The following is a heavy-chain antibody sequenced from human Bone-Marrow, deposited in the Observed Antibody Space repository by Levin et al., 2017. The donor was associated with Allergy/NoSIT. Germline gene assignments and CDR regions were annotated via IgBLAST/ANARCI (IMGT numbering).Heavy chain of an antibody. V-gene: IGHV3-9*01. D-gene: IGHD1-26*01. CDR1: GFTFDDYA. CDR2: ITWNSGRI. J-gene: IGHJ4*02. CDR3: AKGVYTNDYYPFDY. Sequence: SCAASGFTFDDYAMHWVRQAPGKGLEWVSGITWNSGRIGYADSVKGRFTISRDNAKNSLYLQINSLRAEDTALYYCAKGVYTNDYYPFDYWGQGTLVTVSS.